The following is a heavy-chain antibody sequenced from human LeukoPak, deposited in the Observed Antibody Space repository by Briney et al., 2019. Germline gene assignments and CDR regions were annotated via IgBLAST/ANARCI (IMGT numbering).Heavy chain of an antibody. CDR1: GFTFSSYA. J-gene: IGHJ4*02. CDR3: AKESLYYDSSAGTYYFDY. Sequence: GGSLRLSCAASGFTFSSYAMSWVRQAPGKGLEWVSAISGSGGSTYYADSVKGRFTISRDISKNTLYLQMNSLRAEDTAVYYCAKESLYYDSSAGTYYFDYWGQGTLVTVSS. CDR2: ISGSGGST. V-gene: IGHV3-23*01. D-gene: IGHD3-22*01.